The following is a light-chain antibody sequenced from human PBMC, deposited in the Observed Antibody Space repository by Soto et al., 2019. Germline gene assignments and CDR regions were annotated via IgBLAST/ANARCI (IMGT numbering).Light chain of an antibody. J-gene: IGLJ2*01. CDR1: ISKIGTNT. CDR3: AAWADSIVV. V-gene: IGLV1-44*01. CDR2: SND. Sequence: QSVLTQPPSASGAPGQRVTISCSGSISKIGTNTVNWYQQLPGTAPKLLIYSNDQRPSGVPDRFSGSKSGTSASLAISGLQSEDEAHYYCAAWADSIVVFGGGTKLTVL.